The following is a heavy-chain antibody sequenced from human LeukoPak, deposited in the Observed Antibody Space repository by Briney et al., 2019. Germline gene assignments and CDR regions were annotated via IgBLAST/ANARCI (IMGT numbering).Heavy chain of an antibody. CDR1: GFTFDDYA. Sequence: GGSLRLSCAASGFTFDDYAMHWVRQAPGKGLEWVSGISWDSDSIVYADSVKGRFTISRDNSKNSLYLQMSSLRAGDTALYYCVKDMMGYDSLTGLFDFWGQGTLVTVSS. V-gene: IGHV3-9*01. D-gene: IGHD3-9*01. CDR2: ISWDSDSI. CDR3: VKDMMGYDSLTGLFDF. J-gene: IGHJ4*02.